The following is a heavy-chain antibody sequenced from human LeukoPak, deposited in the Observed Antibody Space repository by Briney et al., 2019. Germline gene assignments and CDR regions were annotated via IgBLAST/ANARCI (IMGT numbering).Heavy chain of an antibody. CDR2: LSYDGNNK. Sequence: GGSLRLSCAASGLRFSSYAMDWVRQAPGKGPEWVAALSYDGNNKYYADSVKGRFTISRDNSKNMVYLQINSLRAEDTAVYCCARGYEYSSGWYFLDYWGQGTLVTVYS. V-gene: IGHV3-30*04. D-gene: IGHD6-19*01. CDR1: GLRFSSYA. J-gene: IGHJ4*02. CDR3: ARGYEYSSGWYFLDY.